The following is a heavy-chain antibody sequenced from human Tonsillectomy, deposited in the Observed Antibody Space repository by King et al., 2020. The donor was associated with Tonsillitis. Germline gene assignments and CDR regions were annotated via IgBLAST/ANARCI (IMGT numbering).Heavy chain of an antibody. J-gene: IGHJ4*02. Sequence: VQLVESGGGLVQPGGSLRLSCAASGFTFDNYAMNWVRQAPGKGLEWVSTITNSGANTYYADSVKGRFTISIDNSKNTLSLQMNSLRAEDTAVYYCAKVHGTPFWGQGTLVTVSS. V-gene: IGHV3-23*04. CDR3: AKVHGTPF. CDR1: GFTFDNYA. D-gene: IGHD1-26*01. CDR2: ITNSGANT.